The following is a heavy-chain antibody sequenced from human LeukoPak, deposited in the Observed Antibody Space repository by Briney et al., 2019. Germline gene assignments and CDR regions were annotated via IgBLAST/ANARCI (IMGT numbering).Heavy chain of an antibody. V-gene: IGHV4-34*01. D-gene: IGHD5-18*01. Sequence: PSETLSLTCAVYGGSFSGYYWSWIRQPPGKGLEWIGEINHSGSTNYNPSLKSRVTISVDTSKNQFSLKLSSVTAADTAVYYCARGRTAMVSYYYMDVWGKGTTVTVSS. J-gene: IGHJ6*03. CDR2: INHSGST. CDR1: GGSFSGYY. CDR3: ARGRTAMVSYYYMDV.